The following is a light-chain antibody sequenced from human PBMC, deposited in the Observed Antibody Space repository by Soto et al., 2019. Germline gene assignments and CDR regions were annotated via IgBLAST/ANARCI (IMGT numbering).Light chain of an antibody. Sequence: DIQMTQSPSTLSASVGDRVTITCRASQSISSWLAWYQQKPGKAPKLLIYDASSLESGVTSRFSGSGSGTEFTLTLSSLQPDDFATYYYQQYNSYPWTFGQGTKVEIK. V-gene: IGKV1-5*01. CDR3: QQYNSYPWT. CDR2: DAS. J-gene: IGKJ1*01. CDR1: QSISSW.